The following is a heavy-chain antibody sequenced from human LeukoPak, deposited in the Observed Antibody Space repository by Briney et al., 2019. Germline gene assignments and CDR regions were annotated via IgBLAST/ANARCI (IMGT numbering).Heavy chain of an antibody. Sequence: PGGSLRLSCAASGILFIKPYMGRVRQAPGKGLEWVSVIYSDGRTYYADSVKGRFTISRDNYKNTLYLQINSLRAEDTGVHYCTRVPTDSRLGDYWGQGTLATVSS. CDR1: GILFIKPY. J-gene: IGHJ4*02. D-gene: IGHD7-27*01. V-gene: IGHV3-53*01. CDR3: TRVPTDSRLGDY. CDR2: IYSDGRT.